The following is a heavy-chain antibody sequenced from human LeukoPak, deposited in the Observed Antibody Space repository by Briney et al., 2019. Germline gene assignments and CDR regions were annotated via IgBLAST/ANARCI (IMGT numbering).Heavy chain of an antibody. CDR3: ARGPDSHNSGWAYYFDY. Sequence: SESLSLTCTVSGGSISTFYWSWIRQSPGKGLEWIGYIYHSVFTNYNASLNSRVTMSLETSKNQFSFKLSSVTAADTAVYYCARGPDSHNSGWAYYFDYWGHGTLVTVSS. D-gene: IGHD6-19*01. CDR2: IYHSVFT. CDR1: GGSISTFY. V-gene: IGHV4-59*12. J-gene: IGHJ4*01.